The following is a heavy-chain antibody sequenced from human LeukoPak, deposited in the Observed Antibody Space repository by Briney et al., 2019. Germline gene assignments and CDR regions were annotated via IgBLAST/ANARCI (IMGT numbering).Heavy chain of an antibody. CDR1: GFTFSSYA. Sequence: GGSLRLSCAASGFTFSSYAVSWVRQAPGKGLEWVSAISGSGGSTYYADSVKGRFTISRDNSKNTLYLQMNSLRAEDTAVYYCAKAQRVSVAGPCFDYWGQGTLVTVSS. J-gene: IGHJ4*02. CDR3: AKAQRVSVAGPCFDY. V-gene: IGHV3-23*01. D-gene: IGHD6-19*01. CDR2: ISGSGGST.